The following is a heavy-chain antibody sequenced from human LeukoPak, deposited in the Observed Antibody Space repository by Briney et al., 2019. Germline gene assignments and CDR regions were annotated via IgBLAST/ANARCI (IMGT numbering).Heavy chain of an antibody. Sequence: SETLSLTCAVSGGSFSGYYWSWIRQPPGKGLEWIGEINHSGSTNYNPSLKSRVTISVDTSKNQFSLKLSSVTAADTAVCYCAGYNVLRYFYWLAYKWFDPRGQGTLVTVSS. CDR2: INHSGST. D-gene: IGHD3-9*01. J-gene: IGHJ5*02. V-gene: IGHV4-34*01. CDR3: AGYNVLRYFYWLAYKWFDP. CDR1: GGSFSGYY.